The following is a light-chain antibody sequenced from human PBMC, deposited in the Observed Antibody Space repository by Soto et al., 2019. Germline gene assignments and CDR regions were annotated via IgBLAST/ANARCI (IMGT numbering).Light chain of an antibody. CDR3: QHYNSYSEA. CDR2: AAS. V-gene: IGKV1-9*01. CDR1: QGISSY. Sequence: DIQMTQSPRFLSASVGDRVTITCRASQGISSYLAWYQQKPGKAPKLLIYAASTLQSGVPSRFSGSGSGTEFTLTISSLQPDDFATYYCQHYNSYSEAFGQGTKVDI. J-gene: IGKJ1*01.